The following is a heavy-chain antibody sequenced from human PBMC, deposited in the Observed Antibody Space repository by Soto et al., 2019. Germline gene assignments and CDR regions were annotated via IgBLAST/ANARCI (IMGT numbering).Heavy chain of an antibody. V-gene: IGHV4-31*03. CDR1: GGSISSGGYY. Sequence: QVQLQESGPGLVKPSQTLSLTCTVSGGSISSGGYYWSWIRQHPGKGLEGIGYIYYSGSTYYNPSHKRRVPISVDTYKNQYSLKLSSVTAADTAVYYCARGPTYYDFWSGYSSYYYYGMDVWGQGTTVTVSS. CDR2: IYYSGST. D-gene: IGHD3-3*01. CDR3: ARGPTYYDFWSGYSSYYYYGMDV. J-gene: IGHJ6*02.